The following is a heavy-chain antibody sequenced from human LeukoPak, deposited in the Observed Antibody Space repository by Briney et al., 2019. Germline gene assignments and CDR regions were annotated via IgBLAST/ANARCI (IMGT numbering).Heavy chain of an antibody. Sequence: SETLSLTCTVSGGSISSGGYYWSWIRQPPGKGLEWIGEINHSGSTNYNPSLKSRVTISVDTSKNQFSLKLSSVTAADTAVYYCARGPPYYDYVWGSYRPPVSFDYWGQGTLVTVPS. V-gene: IGHV4-61*08. CDR2: INHSGST. J-gene: IGHJ4*02. D-gene: IGHD3-16*02. CDR1: GGSISSGGYY. CDR3: ARGPPYYDYVWGSYRPPVSFDY.